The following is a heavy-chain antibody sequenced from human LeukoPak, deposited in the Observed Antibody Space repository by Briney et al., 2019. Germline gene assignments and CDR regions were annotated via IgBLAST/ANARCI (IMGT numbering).Heavy chain of an antibody. CDR1: GFTFSSYA. Sequence: GGSLRLSCAASGFTFSSYAMSWVRQAPGKGLEWVSAITGSGDNTYYADSVKGRFTISKDNSKNTLYLQMNNLRADDTAVYYCAVAGVSHYLDYWGQGTLVTVSS. CDR3: AVAGVSHYLDY. CDR2: ITGSGDNT. D-gene: IGHD3-10*01. V-gene: IGHV3-23*01. J-gene: IGHJ4*02.